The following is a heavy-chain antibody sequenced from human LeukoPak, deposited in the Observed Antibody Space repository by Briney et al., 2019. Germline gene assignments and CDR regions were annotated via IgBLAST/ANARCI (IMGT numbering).Heavy chain of an antibody. CDR3: AKNVERGAYCSGGSCYPYYYYYMDV. CDR1: GFTFSSYG. D-gene: IGHD2-15*01. J-gene: IGHJ6*03. Sequence: PGGSLRLSCAASGFTFSSYGMSWVRQAPGKGLEWVSAIIGIGGNTYYADAVKGRFTISRDNSKNTLYLQMNSLRAEDTDVYYCAKNVERGAYCSGGSCYPYYYYYMDVWGKGTTVTISS. V-gene: IGHV3-23*01. CDR2: IIGIGGNT.